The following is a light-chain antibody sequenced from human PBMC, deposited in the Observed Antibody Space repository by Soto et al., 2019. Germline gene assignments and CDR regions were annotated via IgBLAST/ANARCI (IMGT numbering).Light chain of an antibody. J-gene: IGKJ1*01. V-gene: IGKV1-5*03. CDR1: QSISTW. Sequence: DIQMTQSPSTLSASVGDRVTITCRASQSISTWLAWYQQEPGKAPKLLIHKASSLQSGVPSRFSGSGSGTDFTLTISSLHPDDFATYYCQQYNSYSPTFGQGTQVDIK. CDR3: QQYNSYSPT. CDR2: KAS.